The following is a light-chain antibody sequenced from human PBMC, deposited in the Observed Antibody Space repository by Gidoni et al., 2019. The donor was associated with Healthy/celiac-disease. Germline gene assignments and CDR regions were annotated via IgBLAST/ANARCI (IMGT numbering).Light chain of an antibody. CDR1: QSISSY. CDR3: QQSDSTPSIT. CDR2: AAS. Sequence: DIQMTQSPSSLSATVGDRVTITCRASQSISSYLNWYQQKPGKAPKLLIYAASSLQSGVPSRFSGSGSWTDFTRTISSLQPEDFATYYCQQSDSTPSITFGQGTRLEIK. J-gene: IGKJ5*01. V-gene: IGKV1-39*01.